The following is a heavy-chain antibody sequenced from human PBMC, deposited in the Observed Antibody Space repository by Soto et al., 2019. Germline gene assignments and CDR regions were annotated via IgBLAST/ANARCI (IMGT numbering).Heavy chain of an antibody. V-gene: IGHV4-39*01. D-gene: IGHD1-26*01. CDR2: IYYSGST. J-gene: IGHJ4*02. CDR1: GGSIGSSSYY. CDR3: ARTSGSYLDGSDY. Sequence: SETLSLTCTVSGGSIGSSSYYWGWIRQPPGKGLEWIGSIYYSGSTYYNPSLKSRVTISVDTSKNQFSLKLSSVTAADTAVYYCARTSGSYLDGSDYWGQGTLVTVSS.